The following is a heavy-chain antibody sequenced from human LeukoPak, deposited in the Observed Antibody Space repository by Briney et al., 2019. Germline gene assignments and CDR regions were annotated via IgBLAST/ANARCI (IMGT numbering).Heavy chain of an antibody. D-gene: IGHD3-16*01. Sequence: NENGANTHYADSVQGQFTISRDNSKNTLYLQMSSLRVEDTAVYYCAKDAQHDDVWGPGTTVTVSS. V-gene: IGHV3-23*01. J-gene: IGHJ6*02. CDR2: NENGANT. CDR3: AKDAQHDDV.